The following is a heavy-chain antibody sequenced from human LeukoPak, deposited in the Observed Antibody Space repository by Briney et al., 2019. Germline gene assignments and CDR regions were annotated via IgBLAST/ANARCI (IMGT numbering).Heavy chain of an antibody. D-gene: IGHD4-17*01. CDR3: ARSMTTVTTRFFHYGMDV. V-gene: IGHV4-31*03. CDR1: GGSISSGGYY. CDR2: IYYSGST. Sequence: SETLSLTCTVSGGSISSGGYYWSWIRQHPGKGLEWIVYIYYSGSTYYNPSLKSRVTISVDTSKNQFSLKLSSVTAADTAVYYCARSMTTVTTRFFHYGMDVWGQGTTVTVSS. J-gene: IGHJ6*02.